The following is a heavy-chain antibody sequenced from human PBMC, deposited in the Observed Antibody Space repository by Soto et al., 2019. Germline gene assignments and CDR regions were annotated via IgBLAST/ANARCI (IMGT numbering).Heavy chain of an antibody. Sequence: QVQLQQWGAGLLKPSETLSLTCAVYGGSFSGYYWSWIRQPPGKGLEWIGEINHSGSTNYNPSLKSRGTISVDTSKNQFSLKLSSVTAADTAVYYCARGGRLRWDQNGMDVWGQGTTVTVSS. CDR2: INHSGST. D-gene: IGHD4-17*01. J-gene: IGHJ6*02. CDR3: ARGGRLRWDQNGMDV. CDR1: GGSFSGYY. V-gene: IGHV4-34*01.